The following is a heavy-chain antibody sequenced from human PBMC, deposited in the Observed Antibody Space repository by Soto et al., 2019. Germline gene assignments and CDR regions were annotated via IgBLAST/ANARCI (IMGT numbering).Heavy chain of an antibody. CDR3: ASHSSSWYDSDY. V-gene: IGHV1-18*01. J-gene: IGHJ4*02. D-gene: IGHD6-13*01. CDR2: ISAYNGNT. Sequence: ASVKVSCKASGYTFTSYGISWVRQAPGQGLEWMGWISAYNGNTNYAQKLQGRVTMTTDTSTSTAYMELRSLRSDDTAVYYCASHSSSWYDSDYWGQGTLVTVSS. CDR1: GYTFTSYG.